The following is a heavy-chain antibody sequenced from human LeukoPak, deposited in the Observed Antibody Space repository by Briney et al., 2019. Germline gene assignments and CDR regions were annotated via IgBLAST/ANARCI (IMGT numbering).Heavy chain of an antibody. Sequence: PGGSLRLSCLASGFSFSTYDIHWVRQAPGKGLEWIAVISIDGITKFYTDSVKGRFTISRDNSKNTLYLQMNSLRAEDTAVYYCARDMLLGRPDYMDVWGKGTTATVSS. CDR1: GFSFSTYD. CDR3: ARDMLLGRPDYMDV. CDR2: ISIDGITK. J-gene: IGHJ6*03. V-gene: IGHV3-30*04. D-gene: IGHD3-16*01.